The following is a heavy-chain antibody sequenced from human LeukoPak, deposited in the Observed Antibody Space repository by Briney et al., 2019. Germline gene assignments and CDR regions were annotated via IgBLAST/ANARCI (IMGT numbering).Heavy chain of an antibody. J-gene: IGHJ4*02. D-gene: IGHD3-22*01. CDR2: INPNRGGT. Sequence: ASVKVSCKASVYTFTGYYMHWVRQAPGQGLEWMGWINPNRGGTNYAQKFQGRVTMTRDTSISTAYMELSRLRSEDTAVYYCARASDYYDSSGYYDYWGQGTLVTVSS. CDR3: ARASDYYDSSGYYDY. CDR1: VYTFTGYY. V-gene: IGHV1-2*02.